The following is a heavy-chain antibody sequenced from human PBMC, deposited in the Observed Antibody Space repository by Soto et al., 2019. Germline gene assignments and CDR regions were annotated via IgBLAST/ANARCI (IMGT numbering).Heavy chain of an antibody. CDR1: GGTFSSYA. CDR3: ARAPPEAGVVTAIRYNWFDP. D-gene: IGHD2-21*02. CDR2: IIPIFGTA. V-gene: IGHV1-69*06. J-gene: IGHJ5*02. Sequence: SVKVSCKASGGTFSSYAISWVRQAPGQGLEWMGGIIPIFGTANYAQKFQGRVTITADKSTSTAYMELSSLRSEDTAVYYCARAPPEAGVVTAIRYNWFDPCGQGTLVTVYS.